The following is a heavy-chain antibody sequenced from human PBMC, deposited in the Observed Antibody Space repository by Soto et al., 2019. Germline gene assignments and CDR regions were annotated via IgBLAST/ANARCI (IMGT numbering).Heavy chain of an antibody. CDR1: GFTFTTSA. V-gene: IGHV1-58*01. CDR2: IVVGSGNT. D-gene: IGHD4-4*01. CDR3: AAATTGYYYGMDV. J-gene: IGHJ6*02. Sequence: VASVKVSCKASGFTFTTSAVQWVRQARGQRLEWIGWIVVGSGNTIYAQKFQERVTITRDMSTSTAYMELSSLRSEDTAVYYCAAATTGYYYGMDVWGQGTTVTVSS.